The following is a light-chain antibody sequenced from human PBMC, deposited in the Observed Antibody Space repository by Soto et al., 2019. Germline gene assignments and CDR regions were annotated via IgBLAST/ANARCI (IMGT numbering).Light chain of an antibody. Sequence: EIVLTQSPATLSLSPGERATLSCRASQSVSSYLAWYQQKPGQPPRLLIYDTSNRASGTPAGFSGSGSGTDFTLTISSLEPDHFAVYYCQQFSSWPPPFGQGTKLEFK. V-gene: IGKV3-11*01. CDR1: QSVSSY. CDR2: DTS. J-gene: IGKJ1*01. CDR3: QQFSSWPPP.